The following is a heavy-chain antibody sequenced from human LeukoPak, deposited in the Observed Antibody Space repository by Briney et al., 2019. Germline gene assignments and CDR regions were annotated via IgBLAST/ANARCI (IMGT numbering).Heavy chain of an antibody. J-gene: IGHJ4*02. V-gene: IGHV4-30-2*01. CDR1: GGSISSGGYY. CDR2: IYHSGST. D-gene: IGHD3-3*01. Sequence: SETLSLTCTVSGGSISSGGYYWSWIRQPPGKGLEWIGYIYHSGSTYYNPSLKSRVAISVDTSKNQFSLKLSSVTAADAAVYYCACTYYDFWSGYHPNFDYWGQGTLVTVSS. CDR3: ACTYYDFWSGYHPNFDY.